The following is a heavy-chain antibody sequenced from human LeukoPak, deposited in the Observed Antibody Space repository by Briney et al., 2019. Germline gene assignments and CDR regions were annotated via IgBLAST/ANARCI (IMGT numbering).Heavy chain of an antibody. J-gene: IGHJ4*02. CDR3: VVVSYCAVDCYDY. CDR2: ISGSGGRT. D-gene: IGHD2-21*01. CDR1: GFTFTNCA. Sequence: PGGSLRLSCAASGFTFTNCAMSWVRQAPGKGLEWVSAISGSGGRTYYADSVRGRFTISRDNSKSTVYVQMSSLRAEDTAVYFCVVVSYCAVDCYDYWGQGTLVTVSS. V-gene: IGHV3-23*01.